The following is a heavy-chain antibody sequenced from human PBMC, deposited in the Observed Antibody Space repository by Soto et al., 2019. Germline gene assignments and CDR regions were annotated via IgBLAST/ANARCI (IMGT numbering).Heavy chain of an antibody. V-gene: IGHV3-30*18. CDR1: GFTFSNYG. D-gene: IGHD3-9*01. CDR3: AKSYYDILTGLVYYYGMDV. J-gene: IGHJ6*02. Sequence: PGGSLRLSCAASGFTFSNYGMHWVRQAPGKGLEWVTVISSDGNNKYYADSVRGRFTISRDNSKNTLYPQMNSLRAEDTAVYYCAKSYYDILTGLVYYYGMDVWGQGTKVTVSS. CDR2: ISSDGNNK.